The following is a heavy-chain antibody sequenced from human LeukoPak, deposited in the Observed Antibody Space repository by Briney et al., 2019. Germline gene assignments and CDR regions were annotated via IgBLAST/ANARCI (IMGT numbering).Heavy chain of an antibody. V-gene: IGHV4-59*12. D-gene: IGHD5-12*01. CDR3: ARRGLDVATIRPSLDY. CDR1: GGSISSYY. CDR2: IYYSGST. Sequence: SETLSLTCTVSGGSISSYYWSWIRQPPGKGLEWIGYIYYSGSTSYNPSLKSRVTISVDTSKNQFSLKLSSVTAADTAVYYCARRGLDVATIRPSLDYWGQGTLVTVSS. J-gene: IGHJ4*02.